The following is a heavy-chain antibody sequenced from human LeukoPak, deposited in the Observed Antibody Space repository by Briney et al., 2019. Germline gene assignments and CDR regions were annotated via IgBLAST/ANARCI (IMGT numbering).Heavy chain of an antibody. Sequence: GGSLRLSCAASGLTFRNYAMSWVRQAPGKGLEWVSVICANDGNTYYADAVKGRFTISRDNSKDTLYLQMTSLRPEDTAVYYCARAPNNAWHNFDCWGQGTLVTVSS. V-gene: IGHV3-23*01. CDR1: GLTFRNYA. J-gene: IGHJ4*02. D-gene: IGHD1/OR15-1a*01. CDR3: ARAPNNAWHNFDC. CDR2: ICANDGNT.